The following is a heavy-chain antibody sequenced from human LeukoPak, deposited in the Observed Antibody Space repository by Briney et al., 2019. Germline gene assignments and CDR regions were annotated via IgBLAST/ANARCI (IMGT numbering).Heavy chain of an antibody. D-gene: IGHD4-17*01. CDR1: GNTFTSYG. V-gene: IGHV1-18*01. J-gene: IGHJ4*02. Sequence: ASVKVSCKASGNTFTSYGISWVRQAPGQGLEWMGWISTYSGYTNFAQNFQGRVTMTTDTSTSTAYMELRSLRSDDTAVYYCARANGDYPDWGQGTLVTVSS. CDR3: ARANGDYPD. CDR2: ISTYSGYT.